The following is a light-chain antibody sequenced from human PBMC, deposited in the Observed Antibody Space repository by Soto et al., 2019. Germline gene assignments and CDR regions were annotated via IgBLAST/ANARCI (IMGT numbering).Light chain of an antibody. CDR3: QQYGNSPIT. V-gene: IGKV3-20*01. Sequence: ETVLTQSPGTLSLSPGERATLSCRASQSVRSRSLAWYQQKPGQAPRLLISGASSRATGIPDRFSGSGSGTDFTLTVSRLEPEDFALYYCQQYGNSPITFGQGTRLEIK. J-gene: IGKJ5*01. CDR2: GAS. CDR1: QSVRSRS.